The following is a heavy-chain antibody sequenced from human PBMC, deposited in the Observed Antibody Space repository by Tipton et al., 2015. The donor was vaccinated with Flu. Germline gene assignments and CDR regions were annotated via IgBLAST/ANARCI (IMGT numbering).Heavy chain of an antibody. CDR1: GGSLSSFY. CDR3: ARYPESNYHWFGP. V-gene: IGHV4-39*07. D-gene: IGHD4-11*01. J-gene: IGHJ5*02. CDR2: IYHSGTA. Sequence: TLSLTCTVSGGSLSSFYWGWIRQPPGKGLEWIGSIYHSGTAYYNPSLKSRVTISVDTSKNQISLKLSSVTAADTAVYYCARYPESNYHWFGPWGQGALVTVPS.